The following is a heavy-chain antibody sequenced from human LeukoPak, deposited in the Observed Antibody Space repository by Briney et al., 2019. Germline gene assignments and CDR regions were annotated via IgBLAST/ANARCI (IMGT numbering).Heavy chain of an antibody. CDR1: GFTFSDHY. D-gene: IGHD6-6*01. CDR2: ISNDGTTI. J-gene: IGHJ4*02. CDR3: VRTARLSDY. Sequence: GGSLRLSCAASGFTFSDHYMSWIRQAPGKGLEWVSYISNDGTTINYADSVKGRFTDSRDNAKNSLYLQMNSLRVEDTAVYYCVRTARLSDYWGQGTLVTVSS. V-gene: IGHV3-11*04.